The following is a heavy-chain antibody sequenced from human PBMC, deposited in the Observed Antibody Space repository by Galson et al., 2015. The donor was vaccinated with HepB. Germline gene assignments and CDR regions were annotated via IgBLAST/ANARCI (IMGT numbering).Heavy chain of an antibody. D-gene: IGHD3-10*01. Sequence: SVKVSCKASRHTFTSYAINWVRQAPGQGLEWMGWINTNTGNPTYAQGFTGRFVFSLDTSVSTAYLQISSLKAADTAMYYCASPSPAWFGTLLLAFDIWGQGSIVTVSS. CDR2: INTNTGNP. J-gene: IGHJ3*02. CDR3: ASPSPAWFGTLLLAFDI. CDR1: RHTFTSYA. V-gene: IGHV7-4-1*02.